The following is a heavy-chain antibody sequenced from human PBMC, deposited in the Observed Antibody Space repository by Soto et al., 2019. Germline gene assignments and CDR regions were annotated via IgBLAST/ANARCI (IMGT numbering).Heavy chain of an antibody. J-gene: IGHJ3*02. CDR1: GYSFTSYW. Sequence: ESLKISCKGSGYSFTSYWIGWVRQMPGKGLECMGIIYPGDSHTRYSPSFQGQVTISADKSISTAYLQWSSLKASDTAMYFCARRITGTFTYDAFDIWGQGTVVTVSS. CDR3: ARRITGTFTYDAFDI. CDR2: IYPGDSHT. V-gene: IGHV5-51*01. D-gene: IGHD1-7*01.